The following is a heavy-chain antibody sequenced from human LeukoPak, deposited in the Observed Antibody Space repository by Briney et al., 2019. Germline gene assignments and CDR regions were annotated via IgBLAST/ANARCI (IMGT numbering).Heavy chain of an antibody. CDR3: ARQGSGVVY. D-gene: IGHD2-15*01. CDR1: GYSFSSYW. Sequence: KPGESLKISCKGLGYSFSSYWNAWVRQRPGKGLERMGIIYPGGSETRYDPSFQGQVTISADSSTSTAYLQWSSLKASDTAMYYCARQGSGVVYWGQGTLVTVSS. V-gene: IGHV5-51*01. J-gene: IGHJ4*02. CDR2: IYPGGSET.